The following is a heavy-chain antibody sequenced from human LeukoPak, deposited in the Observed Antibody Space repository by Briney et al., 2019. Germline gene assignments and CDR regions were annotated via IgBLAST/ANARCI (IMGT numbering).Heavy chain of an antibody. J-gene: IGHJ4*02. D-gene: IGHD3-9*01. CDR3: AREGGLRYFDWLFDYFDY. CDR2: INHSGST. Sequence: SETLSLTCAVYGGSFSGYYWSWIRQPPGKGLEWIGEINHSGSTNYNPSLKSRVTISVDTSKNQFTLKLSSVTAADTAVYYCAREGGLRYFDWLFDYFDYWGQGTLVTVPS. CDR1: GGSFSGYY. V-gene: IGHV4-34*01.